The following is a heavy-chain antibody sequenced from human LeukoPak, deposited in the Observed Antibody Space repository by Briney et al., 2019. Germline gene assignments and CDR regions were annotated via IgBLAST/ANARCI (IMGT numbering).Heavy chain of an antibody. D-gene: IGHD2-21*01. CDR2: INHSGST. CDR1: GGSFSGYY. J-gene: IGHJ2*01. Sequence: SETLSLTCAVYGGSFSGYYWSWIRQPPGKGLEWIGEINHSGSTNYNPSLKSRVTISVDTSKNQFSLKLSSVTAADTAVYYCARSWGGSYWYFGLWGRGTLVTVSS. V-gene: IGHV4-34*01. CDR3: ARSWGGSYWYFGL.